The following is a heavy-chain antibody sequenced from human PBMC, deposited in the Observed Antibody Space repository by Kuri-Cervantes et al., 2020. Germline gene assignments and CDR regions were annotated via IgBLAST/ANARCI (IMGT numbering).Heavy chain of an antibody. CDR3: ATSGRNAFDI. J-gene: IGHJ4*02. CDR2: IFYSGST. V-gene: IGHV4-61*08. CDR1: GGSISSGDHY. D-gene: IGHD6-25*01. Sequence: SETLSLTCTVSGGSISSGDHYWSWIRQPPGKGLEWIGHIFYSGSTNYNPSLKNRVTISVDTSKNQFSLRLSSVTAADTTVYYCATSGRNAFDIWGQGTLVTVSS.